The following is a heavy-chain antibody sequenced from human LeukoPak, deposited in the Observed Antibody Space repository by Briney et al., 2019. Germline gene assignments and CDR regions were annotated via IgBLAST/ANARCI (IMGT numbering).Heavy chain of an antibody. CDR2: IIPILGIA. J-gene: IGHJ4*02. CDR3: ARVGLNADYGSGSSDY. V-gene: IGHV1-69*04. Sequence: SVKVSCKASGGTFSSYAISWVRQATGQGLEWMGRIIPILGIANYAQKFQGRVTITADKSTSTAYMELSSLRSEDTAVYYCARVGLNADYGSGSSDYWGQGTLVTVSS. D-gene: IGHD3-10*01. CDR1: GGTFSSYA.